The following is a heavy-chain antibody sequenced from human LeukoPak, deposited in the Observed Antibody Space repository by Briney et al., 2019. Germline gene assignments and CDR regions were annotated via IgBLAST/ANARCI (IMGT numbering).Heavy chain of an antibody. J-gene: IGHJ4*02. V-gene: IGHV3-30*18. D-gene: IGHD2-21*02. CDR1: EFTFSSYA. CDR2: ISSDGSVR. Sequence: GRSLRLSCVASEFTFSSYAMHWVRQAPGKGLEWVAFISSDGSVRYHADPVKGRFTISRDNSKNTLYLEMSRLRTEGTAVYYCAKGACGGDCFYFDYWGQGTLVTVSS. CDR3: AKGACGGDCFYFDY.